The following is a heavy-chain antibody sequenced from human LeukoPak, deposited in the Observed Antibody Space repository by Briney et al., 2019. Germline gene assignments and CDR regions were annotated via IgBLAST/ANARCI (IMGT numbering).Heavy chain of an antibody. V-gene: IGHV4-59*01. CDR1: GGSISSYY. CDR2: IYYSGST. D-gene: IGHD4-23*01. CDR3: ARRTYGGNRRSPSFDP. Sequence: PSETLSLTCTVSGGSISSYYWSWIRQPPGKGLEWIGYIYYSGSTNYNPSLKGRVTISVDTSKNQFSLKLSSVTAADTAVYYCARRTYGGNRRSPSFDPWGQGTLVTVSS. J-gene: IGHJ5*02.